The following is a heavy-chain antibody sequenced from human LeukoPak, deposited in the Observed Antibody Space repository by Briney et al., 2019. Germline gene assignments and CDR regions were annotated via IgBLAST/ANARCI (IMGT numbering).Heavy chain of an antibody. CDR2: INGDGSTT. D-gene: IGHD3-22*01. J-gene: IGHJ4*02. V-gene: IGHV3-74*01. CDR3: ATGNYYDSRGYYTFGH. CDR1: GFAFNRYW. Sequence: GGSLRLSCAASGFAFNRYWMHWVRQTPGKGLVWVSRINGDGSTTSYADSVKGGFTISRDNAKNTLYLQMSSLRAEDTAVYYCATGNYYDSRGYYTFGHWGQGTLVTVSS.